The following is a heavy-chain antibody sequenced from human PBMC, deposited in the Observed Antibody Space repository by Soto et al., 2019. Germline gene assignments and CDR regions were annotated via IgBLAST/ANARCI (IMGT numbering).Heavy chain of an antibody. CDR2: LSGNSRNI. CDR3: AKASTVSWGVFDY. V-gene: IGHV3-23*01. D-gene: IGHD6-13*01. CDR1: GFTFSSYA. J-gene: IGHJ4*02. Sequence: EVQLLESGGGLVQPAGSLRLSCAASGFTFSSYAMTWVRQAPGKGLEWVSALSGNSRNIFLADSVKGRFTISRDNSKNTLYLQMNSLRAEDTAMYYCAKASTVSWGVFDYWGQGALITVSS.